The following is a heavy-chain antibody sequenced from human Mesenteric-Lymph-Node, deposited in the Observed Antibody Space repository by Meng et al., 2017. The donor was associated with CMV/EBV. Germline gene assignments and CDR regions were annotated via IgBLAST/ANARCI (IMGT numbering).Heavy chain of an antibody. CDR3: AKMGAPYSSGWYAYFDS. V-gene: IGHV3-23*01. CDR2: ISGGGGST. Sequence: FTFSSYAMAWIRQAPRTGLEGVSGISGGGGSTYYADSVKGRFTISRDNSQNTLYLQMDSLTTDDTALYYCAKMGAPYSSGWYAYFDSWGQGALVTVSS. CDR1: FTFSSYA. D-gene: IGHD6-19*01. J-gene: IGHJ4*02.